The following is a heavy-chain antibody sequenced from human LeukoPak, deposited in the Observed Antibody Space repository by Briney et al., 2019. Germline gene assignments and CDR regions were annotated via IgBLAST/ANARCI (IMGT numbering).Heavy chain of an antibody. Sequence: GGSLRLSCAASGFTFSSYSMDWVRQAPGKGLEWVSYISSSSSTIYYADSVKGRFTISRDNAKNSLYLQMNSLRDEDTAVYYCARDDQWLVRTYYDYWGQGTLVTVSS. CDR2: ISSSSSTI. CDR1: GFTFSSYS. D-gene: IGHD6-19*01. V-gene: IGHV3-48*02. CDR3: ARDDQWLVRTYYDY. J-gene: IGHJ4*02.